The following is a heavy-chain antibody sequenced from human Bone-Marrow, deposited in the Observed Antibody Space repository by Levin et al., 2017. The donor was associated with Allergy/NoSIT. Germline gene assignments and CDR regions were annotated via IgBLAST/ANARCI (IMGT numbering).Heavy chain of an antibody. CDR1: GNTFSGYY. CDR3: SRGLGLVVTGTVPRYFDL. J-gene: IGHJ4*02. CDR2: INPNSGAT. D-gene: IGHD2-21*02. Sequence: ASVKVSCTGSGNTFSGYYIHWVRQAPGQGPEWMAWINPNSGATHYAQKFQGRVTVTSDTSINSAYMEMRSLTPDDTAVYYCSRGLGLVVTGTVPRYFDLWGQGTLVTVSS. V-gene: IGHV1-2*02.